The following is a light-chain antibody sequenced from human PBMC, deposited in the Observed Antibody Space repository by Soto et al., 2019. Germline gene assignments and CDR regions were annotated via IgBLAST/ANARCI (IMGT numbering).Light chain of an antibody. CDR1: QSVSSN. J-gene: IGKJ3*01. CDR3: QQYNNWPPFT. V-gene: IGKV3-15*01. CDR2: GAS. Sequence: EIVMTQSPGTLSVSPGERAILSCRASQSVSSNLAWYQQKPGQTPRLLIYGASTRATGIPARCSGSGSGTEFTLTISSLQSADFAVYYCQQYNNWPPFTFGPGTKVDIK.